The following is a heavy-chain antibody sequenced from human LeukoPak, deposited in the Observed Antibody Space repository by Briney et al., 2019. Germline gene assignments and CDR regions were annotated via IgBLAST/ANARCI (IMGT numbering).Heavy chain of an antibody. V-gene: IGHV1-69*13. Sequence: ASVKVSFKASGGTFISYAISWVRQAPGQGLGWMGGIIPIFGTANYAQKFQGRVTITADESTSTAYMELSSLRSEDTAVYYCARCRPPYNNYDFWSGYLVFDYWGQGTLVTVSS. CDR3: ARCRPPYNNYDFWSGYLVFDY. CDR2: IIPIFGTA. CDR1: GGTFISYA. D-gene: IGHD3-3*01. J-gene: IGHJ4*02.